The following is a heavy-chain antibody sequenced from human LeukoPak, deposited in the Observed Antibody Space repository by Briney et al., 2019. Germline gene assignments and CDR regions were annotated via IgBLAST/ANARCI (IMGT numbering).Heavy chain of an antibody. V-gene: IGHV4-59*08. CDR1: GGSLSSYY. CDR2: IYYSGST. Sequence: SETLSLTCTVSGGSLSSYYWSWIRQPPGKGLEWIGYIYYSGSTNYNPSLQSRVTISVDTSKNQFSLKLSSVTAADTAVYYCARAAPDYYDSSGYWFDPWGQGTLVTVSS. D-gene: IGHD3-22*01. CDR3: ARAAPDYYDSSGYWFDP. J-gene: IGHJ5*02.